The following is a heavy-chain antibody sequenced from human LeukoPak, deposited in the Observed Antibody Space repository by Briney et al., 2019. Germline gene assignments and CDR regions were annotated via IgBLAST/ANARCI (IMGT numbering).Heavy chain of an antibody. V-gene: IGHV4-39*07. D-gene: IGHD6-13*01. CDR1: GDSISSSSYY. Sequence: SETLSLTCTVSGDSISSSSYYWGWIRQPPGKGLEWIGSIYYSGSTYFNPSLKSRVTISVDTSKNQFSLKLSSVTAADTAVYYCARSSSWYSFFAFDIWGQGTMVTVSS. CDR2: IYYSGST. J-gene: IGHJ3*02. CDR3: ARSSSWYSFFAFDI.